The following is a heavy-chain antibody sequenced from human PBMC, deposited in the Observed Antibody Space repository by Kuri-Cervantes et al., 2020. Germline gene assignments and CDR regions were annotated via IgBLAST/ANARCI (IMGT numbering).Heavy chain of an antibody. Sequence: SQTLSLTCAISGDSVSSNSAAWNWIRQSPSRGLEWLGRIYYRSKWYYDYAPSVQGRITINPDTSNSQFSLYLKSVTPGDTAVYYCVRWRSGELNYFDFWGQGTLVTVSS. D-gene: IGHD6-25*01. V-gene: IGHV6-1*01. J-gene: IGHJ4*02. CDR2: IYYRSKWYY. CDR3: VRWRSGELNYFDF. CDR1: GDSVSSNSAA.